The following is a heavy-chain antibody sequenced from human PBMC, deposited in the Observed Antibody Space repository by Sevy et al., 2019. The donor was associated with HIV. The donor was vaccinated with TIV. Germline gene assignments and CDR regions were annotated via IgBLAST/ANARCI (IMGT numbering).Heavy chain of an antibody. V-gene: IGHV3-13*01. CDR3: ARANYYDSSGYYRLDY. Sequence: GGSLRLSCAASGFTFSSYDMHRVRQATGKGLEWVSAIGTAGDTYYPGSVKGRFTISRENAKNSLYLQMNSLRAGDTAVYYCARANYYDSSGYYRLDYWGQGTLVTVSS. J-gene: IGHJ4*02. CDR1: GFTFSSYD. D-gene: IGHD3-22*01. CDR2: IGTAGDT.